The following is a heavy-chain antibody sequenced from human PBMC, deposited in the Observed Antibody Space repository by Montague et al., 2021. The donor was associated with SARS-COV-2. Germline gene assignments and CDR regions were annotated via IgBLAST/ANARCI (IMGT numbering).Heavy chain of an antibody. Sequence: SLRLSCAASKFTFSSYAMHWVRQAPGKGLEWVSGTRGNGGSTYYADSVKGRFTISRDNPKNTLYLQMNSLRAEDTAVYYCARLDIMTAYPYEYWGQGTLVTVSS. CDR2: TRGNGGST. D-gene: IGHD3-9*01. CDR3: ARLDIMTAYPYEY. J-gene: IGHJ4*02. V-gene: IGHV3-23*01. CDR1: KFTFSSYA.